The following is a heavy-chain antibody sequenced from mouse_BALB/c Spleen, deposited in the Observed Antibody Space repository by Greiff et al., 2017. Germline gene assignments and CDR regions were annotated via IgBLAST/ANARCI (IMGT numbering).Heavy chain of an antibody. CDR3: ARYYGNWGYYFDY. Sequence: EVKLVESGPGLVKPSQSLSLTCTVTGYSITSDYAWNWIRQFPGNKLEWMGYISYSGSTSYNPSLKSRISITRDTSKNQFFLQLNSVTTEDTATYYCARYYGNWGYYFDYWGQGTTLTVSS. CDR2: ISYSGST. V-gene: IGHV3-2*02. D-gene: IGHD2-1*01. CDR1: GYSITSDYA. J-gene: IGHJ2*01.